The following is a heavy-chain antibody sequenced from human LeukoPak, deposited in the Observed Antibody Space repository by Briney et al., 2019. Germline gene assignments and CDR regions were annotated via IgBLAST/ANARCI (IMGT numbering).Heavy chain of an antibody. CDR2: ISGSGGST. CDR1: GFTFSSYA. J-gene: IGHJ4*02. D-gene: IGHD5-24*01. V-gene: IGHV3-23*01. CDR3: AKDGDGYNFHY. Sequence: GGSLRLSCAASGFTFSSYAMSWVRQAQGKGLEWVSAISGSGGSTYYGDSVKGRFTIYRDNPKTALSLQMNSLRAEDTAVYYCAKDGDGYNFHYWGQGTLVTVSS.